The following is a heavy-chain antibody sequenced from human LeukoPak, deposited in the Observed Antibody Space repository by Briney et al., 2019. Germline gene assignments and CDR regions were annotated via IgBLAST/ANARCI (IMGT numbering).Heavy chain of an antibody. V-gene: IGHV4-30-4*08. Sequence: SETLSLTCTVSGGSISSGDYYWSWIHQPPGKGLEWIGYIYYSGSTYYNPSLKSRVTISVDTSKNQFSLKLSSVTAADTAVYYCARGAPPEFDYWGQGTLVTVSS. CDR2: IYYSGST. CDR1: GGSISSGDYY. J-gene: IGHJ4*02. CDR3: ARGAPPEFDY.